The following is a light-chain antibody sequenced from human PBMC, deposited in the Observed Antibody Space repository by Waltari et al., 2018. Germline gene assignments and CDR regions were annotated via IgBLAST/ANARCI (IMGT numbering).Light chain of an antibody. CDR2: ANK. CDR3: ATWDASLDTWV. V-gene: IGLV1-44*01. Sequence: QSVVTQPPSASGTPGQRVTLSCSGSNSNIGSDIVNWYQQFPGTAPKLLIYANKQRPSGFPGRFSASRSGTSASLVISGLQSEDEADYYCATWDASLDTWVFGGGTKVTVL. J-gene: IGLJ3*02. CDR1: NSNIGSDI.